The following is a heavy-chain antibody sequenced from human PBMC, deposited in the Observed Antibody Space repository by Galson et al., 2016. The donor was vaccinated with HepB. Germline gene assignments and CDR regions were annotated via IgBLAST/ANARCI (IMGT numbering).Heavy chain of an antibody. D-gene: IGHD6-19*01. V-gene: IGHV6-1*01. CDR3: ARGRGGAVSDKGD. J-gene: IGHJ4*02. CDR1: GDSVSSNSAA. Sequence: CAISGDSVSSNSAAWNWIRQSPSRGLEWLGRTYYRSKWYNDYAVSVKSRITINPDTSKNQFSLKVNSVTAADTAIYYCARGRGGAVSDKGDWGQGTLVTVSS. CDR2: TYYRSKWYN.